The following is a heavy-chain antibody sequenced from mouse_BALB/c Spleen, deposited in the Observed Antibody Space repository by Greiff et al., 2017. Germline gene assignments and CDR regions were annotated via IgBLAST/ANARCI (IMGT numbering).Heavy chain of an antibody. CDR2: ISSGGST. V-gene: IGHV5-6-5*01. CDR1: GFTFSSYA. J-gene: IGHJ1*01. Sequence: EVMLVESGGGLVKPGGSLKLSCAASGFTFSSYAMSWVRQTPEKRLEWVASISSGGSTYYPDSVKGRFTISRDNARNILYLQMSSLRSEDTAMYYCARYGNYVDWYFDVWGAGTTVTVSS. CDR3: ARYGNYVDWYFDV. D-gene: IGHD2-1*01.